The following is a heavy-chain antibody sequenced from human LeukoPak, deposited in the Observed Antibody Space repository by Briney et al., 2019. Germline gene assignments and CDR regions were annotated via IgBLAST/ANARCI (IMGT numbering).Heavy chain of an antibody. D-gene: IGHD3-22*01. V-gene: IGHV4-59*08. CDR3: ARANYYDTSGYSRGAFDI. CDR2: IYYSGTT. CDR1: GGSISSYY. J-gene: IGHJ3*02. Sequence: PSETLSLTCIVSGGSISSYYWSWIRQPPGKGLEWIGYIYYSGTTNYNPSLKSRVTISVDTSKNQFSLNLRSVTAADTAVYYCARANYYDTSGYSRGAFDIWGQGTMVTVSS.